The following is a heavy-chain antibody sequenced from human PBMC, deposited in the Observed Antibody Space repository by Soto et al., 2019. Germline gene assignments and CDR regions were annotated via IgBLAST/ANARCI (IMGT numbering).Heavy chain of an antibody. CDR3: TRLVITLARGLNIPKWFDH. Sequence: QVQLHESGPGLVTPSQTLSLTCTVSGASINSGDDYWSWVRQSPGQGVEWIGYIYHTGSTYYNPSFKSRINISVDTSKNQFSLKLTSVNAADTALYYCTRLVITLARGLNIPKWFDHWGQGTLVTVSS. J-gene: IGHJ5*02. D-gene: IGHD3-10*01. CDR1: GASINSGDDY. V-gene: IGHV4-30-4*01. CDR2: IYHTGST.